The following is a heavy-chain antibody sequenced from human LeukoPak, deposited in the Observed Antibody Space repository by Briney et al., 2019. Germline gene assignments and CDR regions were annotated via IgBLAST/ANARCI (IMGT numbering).Heavy chain of an antibody. CDR2: MNPNTGTT. CDR3: ARGRLSLITARANFFDY. CDR1: GYTFSNYD. V-gene: IGHV1-8*03. Sequence: ASVKVSCKTSGYTFSNYDVNWVRQATGQGLEWMGWMNPNTGTTGYAEKFQGRVTFSRDTSKTTAYMEVSSLRSDDTAVYYCARGRLSLITARANFFDYWGQGTLVTVSS. J-gene: IGHJ4*02. D-gene: IGHD3-16*01.